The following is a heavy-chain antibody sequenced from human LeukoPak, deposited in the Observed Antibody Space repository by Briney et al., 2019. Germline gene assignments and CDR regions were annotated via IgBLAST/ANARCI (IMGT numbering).Heavy chain of an antibody. D-gene: IGHD3-22*01. CDR2: ISGSGGST. Sequence: GGSLRLSCAASGFTFSSYAMSWVRQAPGKGLEWVSAISGSGGSTYYADSVKGRFTISRDNSKNTLYLQMNSLRAEDTAVYYCAKSIIAKYYYDSGGYLDYWGQGTLVTVSS. CDR3: AKSIIAKYYYDSGGYLDY. J-gene: IGHJ4*02. CDR1: GFTFSSYA. V-gene: IGHV3-23*01.